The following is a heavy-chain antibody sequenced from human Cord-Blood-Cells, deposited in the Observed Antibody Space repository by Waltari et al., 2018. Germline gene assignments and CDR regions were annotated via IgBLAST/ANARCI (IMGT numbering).Heavy chain of an antibody. V-gene: IGHV3-73*02. CDR2: IRRKANSYAT. Sequence: EVQLVESGGGLVQPGGSLKLSCAASGFTFSGSAMHWVRRASGKGLEWVGRIRRKANSYATAYAASVKGRFTISRDDSKNTAYLQMNSLKTEDTAVYYCTSAQQLVDYWGQGTLVTVSS. CDR1: GFTFSGSA. D-gene: IGHD6-6*01. CDR3: TSAQQLVDY. J-gene: IGHJ4*02.